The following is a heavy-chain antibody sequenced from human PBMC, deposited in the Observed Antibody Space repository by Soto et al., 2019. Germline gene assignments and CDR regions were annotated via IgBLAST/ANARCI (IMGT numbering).Heavy chain of an antibody. D-gene: IGHD3-10*01. CDR2: ISGSGGST. CDR1: GFTFSSYA. J-gene: IGHJ4*02. CDR3: AKAPTNSGSGSYYYY. Sequence: EVQLLEAGGGLVQPGGSLRLSCAASGFTFSSYAMSWVRQAPGKGLEWVSAISGSGGSTYYADSVKGRFTISRDNSKNTLYLQMNSLRAEDTAVYYCAKAPTNSGSGSYYYYWGQGTLVTVSS. V-gene: IGHV3-23*01.